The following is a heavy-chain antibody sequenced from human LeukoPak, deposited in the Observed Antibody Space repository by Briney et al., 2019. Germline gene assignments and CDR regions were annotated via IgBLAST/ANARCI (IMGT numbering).Heavy chain of an antibody. CDR3: ARDVSDDFWSGYEL. V-gene: IGHV1-69*05. CDR2: IIPIFGTA. CDR1: GGTFSSYA. D-gene: IGHD3-3*01. J-gene: IGHJ4*02. Sequence: ASVKVSCKASGGTFSSYAISWVRQAPGQGLEWMGRIIPIFGTANYAQKFQGRVTITTDESTSTAYMELSSLRSDDTAVYYCARDVSDDFWSGYELWGQGTLVTVSS.